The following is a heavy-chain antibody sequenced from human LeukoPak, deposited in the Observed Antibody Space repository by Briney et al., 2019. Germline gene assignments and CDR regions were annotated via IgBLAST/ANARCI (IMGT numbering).Heavy chain of an antibody. CDR3: AKVAVTTDYYYYYMDV. D-gene: IGHD4-17*01. J-gene: IGHJ6*03. CDR2: IRYDGSNK. CDR1: GFTFSSYG. Sequence: GGSLRLSCAASGFTFSSYGMHWVRQAPGKGLEWVAFIRYDGSNKYYADSVKGRFTISRDNSKNTLYLQMNSLRAEDTAVYYCAKVAVTTDYYYYYMDVWGKGTTVTVSS. V-gene: IGHV3-30*02.